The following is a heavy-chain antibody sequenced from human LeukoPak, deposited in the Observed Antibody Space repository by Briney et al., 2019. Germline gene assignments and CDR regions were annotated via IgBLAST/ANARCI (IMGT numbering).Heavy chain of an antibody. J-gene: IGHJ4*02. Sequence: PSETLSLTCTVSGGSISSSSYYWGWIRQPPGKGLEWIGSIYYSGSTYYNPSLKSRVTISVDTSKNQFSLKLSSVTAADTAVYYCARDNWGFVDYWGQGTLVTVSS. V-gene: IGHV4-39*02. CDR3: ARDNWGFVDY. D-gene: IGHD7-27*01. CDR2: IYYSGST. CDR1: GGSISSSSYY.